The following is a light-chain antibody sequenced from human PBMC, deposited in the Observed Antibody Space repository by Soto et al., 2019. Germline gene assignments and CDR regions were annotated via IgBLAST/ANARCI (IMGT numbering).Light chain of an antibody. V-gene: IGKV3-11*01. CDR1: QSVSRY. J-gene: IGKJ5*01. Sequence: EIVLTQSPATLSLSPGERATLSCRASQSVSRYLAWYHQKPGQAPRLLIYDASNRATAIPARFSGSGSGTDFTLTISSLEPEDFAVYYCQQRYNWSITFGQGTRLEIK. CDR3: QQRYNWSIT. CDR2: DAS.